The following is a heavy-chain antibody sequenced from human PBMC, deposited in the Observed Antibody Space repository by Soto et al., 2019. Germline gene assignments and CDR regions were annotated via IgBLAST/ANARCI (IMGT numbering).Heavy chain of an antibody. D-gene: IGHD5-12*01. V-gene: IGHV1-18*04. CDR3: ARDVATTHPPYYYYGMDV. CDR2: ISAYNGNT. Sequence: QVQLVQSGAEVKKPGASVKVSCKASGYTFTSYGISWVRQAPGQGLEWMGWISAYNGNTNYAQKLQGRVTMTTDTATSTAYMELRSLRSDDTAVYYCARDVATTHPPYYYYGMDVWGQGTTVTVSS. J-gene: IGHJ6*02. CDR1: GYTFTSYG.